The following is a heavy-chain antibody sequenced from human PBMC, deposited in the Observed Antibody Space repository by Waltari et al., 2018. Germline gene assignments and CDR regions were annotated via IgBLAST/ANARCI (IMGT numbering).Heavy chain of an antibody. V-gene: IGHV6-1*01. CDR1: GDSVSSNSAA. D-gene: IGHD2-8*01. CDR2: TYYRSKWYN. CDR3: AREYIVLMVYAPRYYGMDV. Sequence: QVQLQQSGPGLVKPSQTLSLTCAISGDSVSSNSAAWNWIRQSPSRGLEWLGRTYYRSKWYNDYAVAVKSRITIYPDTSKNQFYLQLNSVTPEDTAVYYCAREYIVLMVYAPRYYGMDVWGQGTTVTVSS. J-gene: IGHJ6*02.